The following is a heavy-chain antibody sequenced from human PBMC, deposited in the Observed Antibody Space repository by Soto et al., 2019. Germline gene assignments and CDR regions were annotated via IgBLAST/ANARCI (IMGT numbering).Heavy chain of an antibody. CDR3: GCSGWHGDWYFDD. J-gene: IGHJ4*02. CDR1: GDSVSSNSAA. Sequence: SQTLSLTCAISGDSVSSNSAAWNWIRQSPSRGLEWLGRTYYRSKWYNDYAVSVKSRITIKPDASKNQFSLQLNSVTPEDTAVYYCGCSGWHGDWYFDDCGQGTLVTVYS. V-gene: IGHV6-1*01. CDR2: TYYRSKWYN. D-gene: IGHD6-19*01.